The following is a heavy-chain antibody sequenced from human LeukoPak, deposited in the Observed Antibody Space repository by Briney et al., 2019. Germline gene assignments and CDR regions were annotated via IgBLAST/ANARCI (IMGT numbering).Heavy chain of an antibody. J-gene: IGHJ4*02. D-gene: IGHD6-13*01. CDR3: ARASSRWYQGTDY. CDR2: IDWDDDK. CDR1: GFSLSTSGMC. V-gene: IGHV2-70*11. Sequence: SGPALLKPTPTLTLTFTFSGFSLSTSGMCVSWIRQPPGKALEWLARIDWDDDKYYSTSLKTRLTISKDTSKNQVVLTMTNMDPVDTATYYCARASSRWYQGTDYWGQGTLVTVSS.